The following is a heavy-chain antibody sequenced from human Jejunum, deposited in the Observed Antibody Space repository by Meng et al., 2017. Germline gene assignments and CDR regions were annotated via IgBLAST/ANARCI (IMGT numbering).Heavy chain of an antibody. CDR3: ARLNPETYS. CDR2: INPSGGST. V-gene: IGHV1-46*01. Sequence: ASVKVSCKASGYTFSNYHVHWVRQAPGQGLEWMGVINPSGGSTTYAQKFQGRVTMTRDTSTSTADMEMNSLRSEDTAVYYCARLNPETYSWGQGTLVTVSS. J-gene: IGHJ4*02. CDR1: GYTFSNYH. D-gene: IGHD1-14*01.